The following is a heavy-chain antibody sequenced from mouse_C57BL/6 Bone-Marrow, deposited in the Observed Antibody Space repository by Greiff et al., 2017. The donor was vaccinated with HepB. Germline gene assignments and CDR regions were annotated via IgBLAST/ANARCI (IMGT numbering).Heavy chain of an antibody. CDR2: IYPGDGDT. D-gene: IGHD2-1*01. J-gene: IGHJ2*01. CDR1: GYAFSSYW. V-gene: IGHV1-80*01. Sequence: QVQLQQSGAELVKPGASVKISCKASGYAFSSYWMNWVKRRPGKGLEWIGQIYPGDGDTNYNGKFKGKATLTADKSSSTAYMQLSSLTSEDSAVYFCASRGVNLYYFDYWGQGTTLTVSS. CDR3: ASRGVNLYYFDY.